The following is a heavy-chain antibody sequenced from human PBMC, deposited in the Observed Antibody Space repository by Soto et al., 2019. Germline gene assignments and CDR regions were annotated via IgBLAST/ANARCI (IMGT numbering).Heavy chain of an antibody. V-gene: IGHV3-23*01. CDR1: GFTFSNYA. CDR3: AKGWSSSAWDSHYFDS. J-gene: IGHJ4*02. CDR2: VSGSGGAA. Sequence: EVQLLESGGGLVQPGGSLRLSCAASGFTFSNYAMRWVRQAPGKGLEWVAAVSGSGGAAYYADSVKGRFTISRDNAKNTMSLAMNSLRAGDSAVYYCAKGWSSSAWDSHYFDSWGQGIRVTVSS. D-gene: IGHD3-3*01.